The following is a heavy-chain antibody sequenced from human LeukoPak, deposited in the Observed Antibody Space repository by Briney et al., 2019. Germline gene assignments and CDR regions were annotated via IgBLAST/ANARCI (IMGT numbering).Heavy chain of an antibody. D-gene: IGHD6-19*01. CDR1: GYTFTSYY. Sequence: ASVKVSCKASGYTFTSYYMHWVRQAPGQGLEWMGIINPSGGSTSYAQKFQGRVTMTRDTSTSTVYMELSSLRSEDTAVYYCAREGLRWLVPLRYYYGMDVWGQGTTVTVSS. CDR2: INPSGGST. CDR3: AREGLRWLVPLRYYYGMDV. J-gene: IGHJ6*02. V-gene: IGHV1-46*01.